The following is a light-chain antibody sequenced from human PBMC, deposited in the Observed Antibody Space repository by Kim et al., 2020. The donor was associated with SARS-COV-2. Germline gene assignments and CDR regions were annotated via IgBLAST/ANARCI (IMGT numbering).Light chain of an antibody. CDR3: QQYYSYSPWT. Sequence: DIQMTQSPSTLSASVGDRVTITCRASQSISSWLAWYQQKPGKAPKVLIYKASSLESGVPSRFSGSGSGTEFTLTISSLQPDDFATYYCQQYYSYSPWTFGQGTKVDIK. J-gene: IGKJ1*01. CDR2: KAS. V-gene: IGKV1-5*03. CDR1: QSISSW.